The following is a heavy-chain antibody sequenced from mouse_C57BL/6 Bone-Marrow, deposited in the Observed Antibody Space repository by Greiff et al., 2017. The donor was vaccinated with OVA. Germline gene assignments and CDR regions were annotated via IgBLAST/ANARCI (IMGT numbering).Heavy chain of an antibody. CDR2: IDPSDSET. V-gene: IGHV1-52*01. Sequence: QVQLKQPGAELVRPGSSVKLSCKASGYTFTSYWMHWVKQRPIQGLEWIGNIDPSDSETHYNQQFKDKATLTVDKSSSTAYMQLSSLTSEDSAVYYCARKAYYSNWDYFDYWGQGTTLTVSS. D-gene: IGHD2-5*01. CDR1: GYTFTSYW. J-gene: IGHJ2*01. CDR3: ARKAYYSNWDYFDY.